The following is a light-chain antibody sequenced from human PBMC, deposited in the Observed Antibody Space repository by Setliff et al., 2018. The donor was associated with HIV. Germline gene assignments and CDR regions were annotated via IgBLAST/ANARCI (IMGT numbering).Light chain of an antibody. V-gene: IGLV2-23*02. CDR3: SSYVGSDSWR. CDR2: DVT. J-gene: IGLJ2*01. CDR1: SSDIGNYES. Sequence: QSALTQPASVSGSPGQSITISCTGSSSDIGNYESVSWYQQLPGEVPKLVIYDVTKRPSGVSNRFSASKSGNTASLTISGLQTDDEAHYYCSSYVGSDSWRFGGGTKVTVL.